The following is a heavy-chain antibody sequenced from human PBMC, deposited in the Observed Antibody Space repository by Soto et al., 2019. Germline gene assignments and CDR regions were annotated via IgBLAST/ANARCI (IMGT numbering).Heavy chain of an antibody. CDR2: IYDSGST. V-gene: IGHV4-59*01. D-gene: IGHD3-22*01. CDR3: ARDIADDSSGYYDC. CDR1: GGSISSYY. Sequence: SETLSLTCTVSGGSISSYYWSWIRQPPGKGLEWIGYIYDSGSTNYNPSLKSRVTISVDTSKNQFSLKLTSVTAADTAVYYCARDIADDSSGYYDCWGQGTLVTAPQ. J-gene: IGHJ4*02.